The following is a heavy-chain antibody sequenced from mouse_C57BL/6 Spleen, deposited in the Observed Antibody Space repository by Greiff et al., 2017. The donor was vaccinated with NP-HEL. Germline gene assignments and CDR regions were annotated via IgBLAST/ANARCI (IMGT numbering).Heavy chain of an antibody. Sequence: QVQLQQSGAELVKPGASVKISCKASGYAFSSYWMNWVKQRPGKGLEWIGQIYPGDGDTNYNGKFKGKATLTADKSSSTAYMQLSSLTSEDSAVYFCARRGALTVYFDYWGQGTTLTVSS. J-gene: IGHJ2*01. CDR3: ARRGALTVYFDY. CDR1: GYAFSSYW. CDR2: IYPGDGDT. D-gene: IGHD4-1*01. V-gene: IGHV1-80*01.